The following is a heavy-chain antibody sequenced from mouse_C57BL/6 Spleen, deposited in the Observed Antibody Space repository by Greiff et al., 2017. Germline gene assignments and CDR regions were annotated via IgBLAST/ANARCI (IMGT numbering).Heavy chain of an antibody. CDR2: IYPGDGDT. Sequence: QVQLQQSGAELVKPGASVKISCKASGYAFSSYWMNWVKQRPGKGLEWIGQIYPGDGDTNYNGKFKGKATLTADKSSSTAYMQLSSLTSEDSAVYFCARSERTGQLDYWGQGTSVTVSS. CDR3: ARSERTGQLDY. J-gene: IGHJ4*01. V-gene: IGHV1-80*01. D-gene: IGHD4-1*01. CDR1: GYAFSSYW.